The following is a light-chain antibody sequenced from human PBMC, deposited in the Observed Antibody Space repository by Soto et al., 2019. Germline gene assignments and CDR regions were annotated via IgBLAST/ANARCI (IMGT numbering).Light chain of an antibody. V-gene: IGKV1-27*01. J-gene: IGKJ3*01. CDR2: AAS. CDR1: QGIRYY. Sequence: DIQMTQSPTSLSASVGDRVTITCRASQGIRYYVAWYQQIPGKAPKLLIYAASTLESGFPSRFSGSGSGTDVTVTINGLQPEDVATLSWQKYSSVTVFSPGKKVEIK. CDR3: QKYSSVTV.